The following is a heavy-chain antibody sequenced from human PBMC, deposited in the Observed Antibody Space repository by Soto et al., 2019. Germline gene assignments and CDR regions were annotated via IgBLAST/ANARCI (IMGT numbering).Heavy chain of an antibody. CDR1: GFSLSTSGVG. J-gene: IGHJ4*02. Sequence: QITLKESGPTLVKPTQTLTLTCTFSGFSLSTSGVGVGWIRQPPGKALEWLALIYWDDDKRYSPSLKSRLTITXXPXKXXVVLTMTNMHPVTTATYYCAHLNIVATLLTSEFDYWGQGTLVTVSS. CDR2: IYWDDDK. V-gene: IGHV2-5*02. D-gene: IGHD5-12*01. CDR3: AHLNIVATLLTSEFDY.